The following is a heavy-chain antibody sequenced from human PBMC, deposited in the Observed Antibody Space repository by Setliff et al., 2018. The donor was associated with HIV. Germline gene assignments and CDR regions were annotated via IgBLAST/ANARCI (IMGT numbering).Heavy chain of an antibody. Sequence: GSLRLSCTASGFTFGDYVMSWVRQAPGKGLEWVGFVGNRLSQGTTQYAAAVKGRFVISRDDSKGIVYLQMRSLTTEDTAVYYCTRDQWLVPGGYFDLWGRGTLVTVSS. D-gene: IGHD6-19*01. CDR3: TRDQWLVPGGYFDL. CDR2: VGNRLSQGTT. V-gene: IGHV3-49*04. J-gene: IGHJ2*01. CDR1: GFTFGDYV.